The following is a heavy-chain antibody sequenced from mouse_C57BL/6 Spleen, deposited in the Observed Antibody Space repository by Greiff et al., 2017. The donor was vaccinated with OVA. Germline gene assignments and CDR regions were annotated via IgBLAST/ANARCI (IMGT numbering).Heavy chain of an antibody. CDR2: IYPRSGNT. Sequence: QVQLQQSGAELARPGASVKLSCKASGYTFTSSGISWVKQRTGQGLEWIGEIYPRSGNTYYNEKFKGKATRTADKSSSTAYMELRSLTSEDSAVYFCARRGGYGYFDVWGTGTTVTVSS. CDR3: ARRGGYGYFDV. V-gene: IGHV1-81*01. CDR1: GYTFTSSG. J-gene: IGHJ1*03.